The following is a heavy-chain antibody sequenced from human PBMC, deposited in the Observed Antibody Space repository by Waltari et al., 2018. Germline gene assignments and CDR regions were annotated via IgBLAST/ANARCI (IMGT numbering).Heavy chain of an antibody. D-gene: IGHD3-3*01. V-gene: IGHV3-53*01. CDR2: IYSGGST. CDR1: GFTVSNNY. Sequence: EVRLVESGGDLVQPGRSLRPSWPVSGFTVSNNYLSWVRQAPGKGLEWVSVIYSGGSTYYADSVKGRFTISRDSSENTVYLQMSSLRAEDTALYYCARLDFWTGSYYWGQGTLVTVSS. CDR3: ARLDFWTGSYY. J-gene: IGHJ4*02.